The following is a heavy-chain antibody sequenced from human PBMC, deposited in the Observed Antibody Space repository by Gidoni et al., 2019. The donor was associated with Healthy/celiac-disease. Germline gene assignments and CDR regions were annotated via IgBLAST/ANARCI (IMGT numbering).Heavy chain of an antibody. D-gene: IGHD2-21*02. CDR3: ARATPPPSAYCGGDCNLTIFDY. V-gene: IGHV4-34*01. Sequence: QVQLQQWGAGLLKPSETLSLTCAVYGGSFSGSYWSWIRQPPGKGLEWIGEINHSGSTNYNPSLKSRVTISVDTSKNQFSLKLSSVTAADTAVYYCARATPPPSAYCGGDCNLTIFDYWGQGTLVTVSS. CDR2: INHSGST. J-gene: IGHJ4*02. CDR1: GGSFSGSY.